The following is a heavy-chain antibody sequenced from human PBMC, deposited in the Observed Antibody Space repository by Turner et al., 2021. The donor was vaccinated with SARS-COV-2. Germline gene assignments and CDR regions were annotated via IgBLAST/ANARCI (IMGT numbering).Heavy chain of an antibody. CDR3: ARQSTAAAGRTAYLNS. D-gene: IGHD6-13*01. Sequence: QVHLQASGPGLLKPSETLSLTCTVSGASITNRDYFWGWLRQPPGQGLEWIGTINYHGYTNDNPSLESRHSITIYTSKNQFSLRLSSVTAADTAIYFCARQSTAAAGRTAYLNSWGPGHLVTVSS. CDR1: GASITNRDYF. CDR2: INYHGYT. V-gene: IGHV4-39*01. J-gene: IGHJ4*02.